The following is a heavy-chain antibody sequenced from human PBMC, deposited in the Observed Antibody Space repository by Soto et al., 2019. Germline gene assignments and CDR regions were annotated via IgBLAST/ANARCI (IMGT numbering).Heavy chain of an antibody. V-gene: IGHV3-23*01. CDR3: AREGYYDILTGYLFDY. J-gene: IGHJ4*02. CDR2: ISGSGGST. CDR1: GFTFSSYA. D-gene: IGHD3-9*01. Sequence: PGGSLRLSCAASGFTFSSYAMSWVRQAPGKGLEWVSAISGSGGSTYYADSVKGRFTISRDNSKNTLYLQMNSLRAEDTAVYYCAREGYYDILTGYLFDYWGQGTLVTVSS.